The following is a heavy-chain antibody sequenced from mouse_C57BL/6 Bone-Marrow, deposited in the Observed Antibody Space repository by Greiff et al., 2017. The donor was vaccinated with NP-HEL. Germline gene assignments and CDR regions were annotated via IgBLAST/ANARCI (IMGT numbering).Heavy chain of an antibody. J-gene: IGHJ2*01. CDR3: ARWGAYEGYFDY. D-gene: IGHD2-12*01. V-gene: IGHV1-69*01. CDR1: GYTFTSYW. Sequence: VQLQQPGAELVMPGASVKLSCKASGYTFTSYWMHWVKQRPGQGLEWIGEIDPSDSYTNYNQKFKGKSTLTVDKSSSTAYMQLSSLTSEDSAVYYCARWGAYEGYFDYWGQGTTLTVSS. CDR2: IDPSDSYT.